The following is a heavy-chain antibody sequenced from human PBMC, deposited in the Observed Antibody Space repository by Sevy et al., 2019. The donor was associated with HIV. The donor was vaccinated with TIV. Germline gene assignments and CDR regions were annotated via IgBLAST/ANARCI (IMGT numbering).Heavy chain of an antibody. Sequence: GGCLRLSCEASGFPFSSHWMPWVRQGPGQGLVWVSGINSDDTSIPYADSVKGRFTISRDNVKNTLYLQMSSLRAEDTALYYCARGSGVAFDYWGQGTLVTVSS. CDR1: GFPFSSHW. J-gene: IGHJ4*02. V-gene: IGHV3-74*01. CDR2: INSDDTSI. CDR3: ARGSGVAFDY. D-gene: IGHD3-10*01.